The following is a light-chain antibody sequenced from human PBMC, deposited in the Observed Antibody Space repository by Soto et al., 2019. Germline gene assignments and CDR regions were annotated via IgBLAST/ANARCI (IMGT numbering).Light chain of an antibody. CDR3: LQYNIWPRT. CDR1: QSVSSN. CDR2: GAS. Sequence: EIVMTQSPATLSVSPGERATLSCRASQSVSSNLAWYQQKPGQAPRLLISGASTRATGIPARFSGSGSGTDFTLTISSLQSEDFALYYCLQYNIWPRTFGQGTKV. J-gene: IGKJ1*01. V-gene: IGKV3-15*01.